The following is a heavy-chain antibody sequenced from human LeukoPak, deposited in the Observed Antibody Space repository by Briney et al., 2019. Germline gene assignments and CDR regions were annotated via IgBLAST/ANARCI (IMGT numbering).Heavy chain of an antibody. V-gene: IGHV4-4*07. CDR1: GGSISSYF. CDR3: ARKDTAMAPFDY. Sequence: SETLSLTCTVSGGSISSYFWTWIRQPAGKGLEWIGRIYTSGSTNYNPSLKSRVTMSVDTSKNQFSLKLGSVTAADTAVYYCARKDTAMAPFDYWGQGTLVTVSS. CDR2: IYTSGST. J-gene: IGHJ4*02. D-gene: IGHD5-18*01.